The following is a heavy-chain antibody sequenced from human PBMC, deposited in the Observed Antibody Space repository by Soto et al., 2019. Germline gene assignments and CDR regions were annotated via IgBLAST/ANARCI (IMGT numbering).Heavy chain of an antibody. CDR2: MSYSGST. Sequence: QVQLQESGPGLVKPSETLSLTCTVSGGSVSSGSYYWSWIRQPPGKGLEWIGYMSYSGSTNYNPSLKSRVSISRDTSENRFSLRLSSVTAADTAVYYCARYVTGGTGFDSWGQGTLVTVSS. J-gene: IGHJ4*02. V-gene: IGHV4-61*03. D-gene: IGHD1-1*01. CDR3: ARYVTGGTGFDS. CDR1: GGSVSSGSYY.